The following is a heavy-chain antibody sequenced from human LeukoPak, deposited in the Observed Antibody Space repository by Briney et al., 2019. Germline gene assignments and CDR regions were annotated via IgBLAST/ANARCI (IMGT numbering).Heavy chain of an antibody. V-gene: IGHV3-33*01. CDR2: IWYDGSNK. J-gene: IGHJ6*02. D-gene: IGHD1-7*01. Sequence: GRSLRLSCAASGFTFSNYGMHWVRQGPGKGLEWVAVIWYDGSNKYYTGSVKGRFTISRDNSKNTLFLQMNSLRAEDTAVYYCARDRSHITGTTRYYYGMDVWGPGTTVTVFS. CDR1: GFTFSNYG. CDR3: ARDRSHITGTTRYYYGMDV.